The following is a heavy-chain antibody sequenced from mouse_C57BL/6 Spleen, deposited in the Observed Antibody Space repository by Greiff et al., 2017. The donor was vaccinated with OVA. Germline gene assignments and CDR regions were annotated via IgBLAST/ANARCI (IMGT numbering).Heavy chain of an antibody. Sequence: VQLQQSDAELVKPGASVKISCKVSGYTFTDHTIHWMKQRPEHGLEWIGYIYPRDGSTQYNEKFKGKATLTAYTSSSTAYMPLNSLTSDDSAVYFCARECYDGYYPAWFAYWGQGTLVTVSA. CDR2: IYPRDGST. CDR1: GYTFTDHT. V-gene: IGHV1-78*01. CDR3: ARECYDGYYPAWFAY. J-gene: IGHJ3*01. D-gene: IGHD2-3*01.